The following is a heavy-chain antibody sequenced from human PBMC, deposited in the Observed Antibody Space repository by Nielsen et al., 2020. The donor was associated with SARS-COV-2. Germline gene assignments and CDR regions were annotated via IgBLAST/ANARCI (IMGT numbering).Heavy chain of an antibody. CDR3: ARSSGYYGMDV. V-gene: IGHV3-13*01. D-gene: IGHD6-19*01. CDR2: IGTAGDT. Sequence: GGSLRLSCAASGFTFSSYDMHWVRQATGKGLDWVSAIGTAGDTYYPGSVKGRFTISRENAKNSLYLQMNSLRAGDTAVYYCARSSGYYGMDVWGQGTTVTVSS. CDR1: GFTFSSYD. J-gene: IGHJ6*02.